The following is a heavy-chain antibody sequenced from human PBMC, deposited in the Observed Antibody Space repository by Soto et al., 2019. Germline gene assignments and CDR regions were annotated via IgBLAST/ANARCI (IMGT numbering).Heavy chain of an antibody. CDR3: AKGDNLGPKTGYAFDP. CDR2: IYFSGTT. Sequence: SETLSLTCTVSCGSISSGDYYWSWIRQHPGKGLEWIGTIYFSGTTYYNPSLKSRVTISVDTSKSQFSLQLNSVTPEDTAVYFCAKGDNLGPKTGYAFDPWGQGIMVTVSS. CDR1: CGSISSGDYY. V-gene: IGHV4-31*03. D-gene: IGHD5-12*01. J-gene: IGHJ5*02.